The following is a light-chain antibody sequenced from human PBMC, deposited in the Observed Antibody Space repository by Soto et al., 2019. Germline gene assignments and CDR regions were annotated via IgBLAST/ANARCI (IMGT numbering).Light chain of an antibody. CDR3: CSYAGSYKGYF. V-gene: IGLV2-11*01. J-gene: IGLJ1*01. CDR1: SSDVGGYNY. Sequence: QSVLTQPRSVSGSPGQSVTISCTGTSSDVGGYNYVSWYQQHPGKAPKLMIYDVSKRPSGVPDRFSGSKSGNTASLTISGLQAEDEADYYCCSYAGSYKGYFFGTGTKLTVL. CDR2: DVS.